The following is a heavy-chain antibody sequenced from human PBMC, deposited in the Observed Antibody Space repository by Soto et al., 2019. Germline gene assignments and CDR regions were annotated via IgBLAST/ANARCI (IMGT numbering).Heavy chain of an antibody. V-gene: IGHV3-21*01. CDR2: ISSSSSYI. J-gene: IGHJ4*02. CDR1: GFTFSSYS. D-gene: IGHD3-16*01. CDR3: AREKGLCLGEFDK. Sequence: GSLRLSCAASGFTFSSYSMNWVRQAPGKGLEWVSSISSSSSYIYYADSVKGRFTISRDNAKNSLYLQMNSLRAEDTAVYYWAREKGLCLGEFDKGGKEPRVTVP.